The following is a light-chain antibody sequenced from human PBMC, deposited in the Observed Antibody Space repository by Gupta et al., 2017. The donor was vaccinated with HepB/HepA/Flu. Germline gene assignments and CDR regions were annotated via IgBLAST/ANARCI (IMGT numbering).Light chain of an antibody. Sequence: DIEMTQSPSTLSASVGDRVTITCRSSQDIGTDLNWYQQTPGEAPKRLIYAASSLQRGVPSRFSGSGSGTDFTLTITSLQPEDFATYYCIQHNHSPRTFGHGTKMDI. V-gene: IGKV1-17*01. J-gene: IGKJ1*01. CDR1: QDIGTD. CDR2: AAS. CDR3: IQHNHSPRT.